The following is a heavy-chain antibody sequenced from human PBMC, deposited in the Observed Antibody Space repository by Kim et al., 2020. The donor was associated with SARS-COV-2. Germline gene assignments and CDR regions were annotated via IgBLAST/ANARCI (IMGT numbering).Heavy chain of an antibody. Sequence: SVKGRFTISRDNAKNSLYLQMNSLRAEDTAVYYCARGGATTVKVGWFDPWGQGTLVTVSS. J-gene: IGHJ5*02. D-gene: IGHD4-17*01. CDR3: ARGGATTVKVGWFDP. V-gene: IGHV3-11*06.